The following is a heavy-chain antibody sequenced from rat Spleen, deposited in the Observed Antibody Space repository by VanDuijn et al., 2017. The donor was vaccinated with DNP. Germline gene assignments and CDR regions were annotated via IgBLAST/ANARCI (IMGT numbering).Heavy chain of an antibody. Sequence: EVVLQESGPGLVKPSQSLSLTCSVTGLSITNNFKWTWIRRFPGKKLEWMGFVTNAGSTDYNPSLKSRIYITRDTSKNQFFLQLKSLTTEDTATYYCARLRLEWEVRAMDAWGQGTSVTVSS. J-gene: IGHJ4*01. D-gene: IGHD1-1*01. V-gene: IGHV3-3*01. CDR2: VTNAGST. CDR3: ARLRLEWEVRAMDA. CDR1: GLSITNNFK.